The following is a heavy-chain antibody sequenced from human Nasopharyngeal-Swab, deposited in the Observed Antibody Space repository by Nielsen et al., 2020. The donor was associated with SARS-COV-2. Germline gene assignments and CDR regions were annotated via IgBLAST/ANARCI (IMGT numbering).Heavy chain of an antibody. CDR1: GFTFSSYA. CDR2: ISGSGGST. V-gene: IGHV3-23*01. D-gene: IGHD2-2*01. CDR3: ARGRYCSTTSCYAAYYYHCVDV. J-gene: IGHJ6*03. Sequence: GESLKISCAASGFTFSSYAMSWVRQAPGKGLEWVSAISGSGGSTYYADSVKGRFTISRDNSKNTLYLQMDSLRAEDTAVYYCARGRYCSTTSCYAAYYYHCVDVWDKGTMVTVSS.